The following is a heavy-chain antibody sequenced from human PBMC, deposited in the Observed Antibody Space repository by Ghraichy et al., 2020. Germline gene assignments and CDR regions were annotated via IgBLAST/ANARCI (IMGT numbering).Heavy chain of an antibody. J-gene: IGHJ6*03. CDR2: ISSSSSYI. CDR1: GFTFSSYS. V-gene: IGHV3-21*01. CDR3: ARAIGSGYYTGRGLGGDYYMDV. Sequence: GGSLRLSCAASGFTFSSYSMNWVRQAPGKGLEWVSSISSSSSYIYYADSVKGRFTISRDNAKNSLYLQMNSLRAEDTAVYYCARAIGSGYYTGRGLGGDYYMDVWGKGTAVTVSS. D-gene: IGHD3-3*01.